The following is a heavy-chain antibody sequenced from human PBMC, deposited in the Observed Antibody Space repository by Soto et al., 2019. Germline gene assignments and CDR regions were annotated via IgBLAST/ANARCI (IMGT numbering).Heavy chain of an antibody. CDR2: ISYDGSNK. J-gene: IGHJ4*02. CDR3: ARDRQVATIFGGTENRAHDY. CDR1: GFTFSSYA. V-gene: IGHV3-30-3*01. D-gene: IGHD5-12*01. Sequence: QVQLVESGGGVVQPGRSLRLSCAASGFTFSSYAMHWVRQAPGKGLEWVAVISYDGSNKYYADSVKGRFTISRDNSKNTLYLQMNSLRAEDTAVYYCARDRQVATIFGGTENRAHDYWGQGTLVTVSS.